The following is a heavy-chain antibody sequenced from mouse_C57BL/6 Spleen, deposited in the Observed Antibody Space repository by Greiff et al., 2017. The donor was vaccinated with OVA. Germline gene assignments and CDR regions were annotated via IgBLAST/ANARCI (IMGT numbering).Heavy chain of an antibody. CDR3: APTVVDWFAY. D-gene: IGHD1-1*01. J-gene: IGHJ3*01. Sequence: QVQLKQSGAELARPGASVKLSCKASGYTFTSYGISWVKQRTGQGLEWIGEIYPRSGNTYYNEKFKGKATLTADKSSSTAYMELRSLTSEDSAVYFCAPTVVDWFAYWGQGTLVTVSA. CDR2: IYPRSGNT. CDR1: GYTFTSYG. V-gene: IGHV1-81*01.